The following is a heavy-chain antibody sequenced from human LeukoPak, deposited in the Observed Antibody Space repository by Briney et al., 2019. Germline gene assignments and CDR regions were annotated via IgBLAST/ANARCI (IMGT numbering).Heavy chain of an antibody. V-gene: IGHV3-30-3*01. CDR2: ISYDGSNK. CDR1: GFTFSSYA. D-gene: IGHD3-22*01. J-gene: IGHJ4*02. Sequence: GRSLRLSCAASGFTFSSYAMHWVRQAPGKGLEWVAVISYDGSNKYYADSVKGRFTISRDNSKNTLYLQMNSLRAEDTAVYYCARDDDSSGYYNFDYWGQGTLVTVSS. CDR3: ARDDDSSGYYNFDY.